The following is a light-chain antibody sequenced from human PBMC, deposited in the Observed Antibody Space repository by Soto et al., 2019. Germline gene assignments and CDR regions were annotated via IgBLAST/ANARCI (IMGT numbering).Light chain of an antibody. Sequence: EIVITQSPATLSVSPGERATLSCRVSQSVSSSLAWYQQKPGQAPRLLIYGASTRATGIPARFSGSGSGTEFTLTISSLQSEDFAVYYCQQYNSWPPISFGQGTRLEIK. CDR2: GAS. CDR3: QQYNSWPPIS. J-gene: IGKJ5*01. CDR1: QSVSSS. V-gene: IGKV3-15*01.